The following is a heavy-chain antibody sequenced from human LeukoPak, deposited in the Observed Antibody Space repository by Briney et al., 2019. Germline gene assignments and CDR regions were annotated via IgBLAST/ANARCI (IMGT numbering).Heavy chain of an antibody. Sequence: ASVRVSCKASGYTFSSYGMIWARQAPGQGLEWMGWVNGYNGNTNYAQKLKGRVAMTTDTSTSTAYVELRSLRSAHPAVYYCARDGGGSYYSDWGQGTLLTAPS. CDR2: VNGYNGNT. J-gene: IGHJ4*02. D-gene: IGHD1-26*01. CDR1: GYTFSSYG. CDR3: ARDGGGSYYSD. V-gene: IGHV1-18*01.